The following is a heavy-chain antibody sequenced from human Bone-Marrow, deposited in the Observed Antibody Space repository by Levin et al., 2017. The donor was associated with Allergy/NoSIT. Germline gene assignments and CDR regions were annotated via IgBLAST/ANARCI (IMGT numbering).Heavy chain of an antibody. CDR2: ISFDGGNK. CDR1: GFTFTNYA. Sequence: GESLKISCVASGFTFTNYAMHWVRQAPGKGLEWVALISFDGGNKFYADSIKGRFTISRDKSKNTLYLQMDGLRAEDTAVYFCARDRDEKVRDDFYDMDVWGHGTTVTVSS. CDR3: ARDRDEKVRDDFYDMDV. J-gene: IGHJ6*02. V-gene: IGHV3-33*05.